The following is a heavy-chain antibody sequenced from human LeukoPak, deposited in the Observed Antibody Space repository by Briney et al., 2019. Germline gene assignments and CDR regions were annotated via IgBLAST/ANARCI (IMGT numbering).Heavy chain of an antibody. CDR2: IYYSGST. CDR1: GGSISSGGYY. Sequence: SETLSLTCTVSGGSISSGGYYWSWIRQHPGKGLEWIGYIYYSGSTYYNPSLKSRVTISVDTSKNQFSLKLSSVTAADTAVYYCARAAGVTSQNWFDPWGQGTLVTVSS. CDR3: ARAAGVTSQNWFDP. V-gene: IGHV4-31*03. D-gene: IGHD4-11*01. J-gene: IGHJ5*02.